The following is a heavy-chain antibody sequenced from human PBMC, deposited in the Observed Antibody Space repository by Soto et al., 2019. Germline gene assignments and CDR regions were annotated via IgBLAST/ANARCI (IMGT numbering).Heavy chain of an antibody. CDR3: ARVRRFGERSRYFDY. CDR1: GGSFSGYY. CDR2: INHSGST. D-gene: IGHD3-10*01. Sequence: SETLSLTCAVHGGSFSGYYWSWIRQPPGKGLEWIGEINHSGSTNYNPSLKSRVTISVDASKNQFSLKLSSVTAADTAVYYCARVRRFGERSRYFDYWGQGTLVTVSS. J-gene: IGHJ4*02. V-gene: IGHV4-34*01.